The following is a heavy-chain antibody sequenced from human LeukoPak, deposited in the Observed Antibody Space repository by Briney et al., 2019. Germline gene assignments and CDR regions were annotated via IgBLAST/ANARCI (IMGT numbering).Heavy chain of an antibody. D-gene: IGHD6-19*01. V-gene: IGHV6-1*01. CDR2: TYYRSKWYN. CDR1: GDSVSSNSAA. J-gene: IGHJ4*02. Sequence: SQTLSLTCAISGDSVSSNSAAWNWIRQSPSRGLEWLGRTYYRSKWYNDYAVSVKSRITINPDTSKNQFSLKLSSVTAADTAVYYCARDHSLSSPPVLAVADTFDYWGQGTLVTVSS. CDR3: ARDHSLSSPPVLAVADTFDY.